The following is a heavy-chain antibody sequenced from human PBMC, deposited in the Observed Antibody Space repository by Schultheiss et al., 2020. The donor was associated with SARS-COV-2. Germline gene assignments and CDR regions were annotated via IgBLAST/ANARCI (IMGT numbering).Heavy chain of an antibody. V-gene: IGHV4-61*02. CDR3: ARGLSGKLDY. Sequence: SETLSLSCSVSGASTSIVSYYWAWVRQPAGKGLEWIGRIYTSGSTNYNPSLKSRVTMSVDTSKNQFSLKLSSVTAADTAVYYCARGLSGKLDYWGQGTLVTVSS. J-gene: IGHJ4*02. CDR1: GASTSIVSYY. CDR2: IYTSGST. D-gene: IGHD1-7*01.